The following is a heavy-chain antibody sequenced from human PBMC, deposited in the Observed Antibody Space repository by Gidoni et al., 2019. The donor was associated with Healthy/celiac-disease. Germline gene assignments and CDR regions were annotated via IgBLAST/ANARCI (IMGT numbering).Heavy chain of an antibody. J-gene: IGHJ4*02. CDR3: AKDMGPYCGGDCYSVDY. CDR1: GFTFDDYA. CDR2: ISWNSGSI. D-gene: IGHD2-21*02. Sequence: EVQLVESGGGLVQPGRSLRLSCAASGFTFDDYAMHWVRQAPGKGLEWVSGISWNSGSIGYADSVKGRFTISRDNAKNSLYLQMNSLRAEDTALYYCAKDMGPYCGGDCYSVDYWGQGTLVTVSS. V-gene: IGHV3-9*01.